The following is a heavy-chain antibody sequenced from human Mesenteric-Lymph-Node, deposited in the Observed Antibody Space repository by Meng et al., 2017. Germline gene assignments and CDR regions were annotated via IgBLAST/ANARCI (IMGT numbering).Heavy chain of an antibody. CDR1: GFTFRSYG. V-gene: IGHV3-33*01. CDR3: ARGYYGGNSDFDY. Sequence: QVQLVESGGGVVQPGRSLRLSVAASGFTFRSYGMHWVRQAPGKGLEWVAVIWSDGSNRYYADSVKGRFAISRDISKNTLILQMNSLRAEDTAVYYCARGYYGGNSDFDYWGQGTLVTVSS. D-gene: IGHD4-23*01. CDR2: IWSDGSNR. J-gene: IGHJ4*02.